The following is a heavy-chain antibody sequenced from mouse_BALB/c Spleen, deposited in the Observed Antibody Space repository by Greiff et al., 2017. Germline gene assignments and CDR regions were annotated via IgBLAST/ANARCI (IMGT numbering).Heavy chain of an antibody. CDR3: AGVRLRGYYAMDY. CDR2: IWSGGST. CDR1: GFSLTSYG. D-gene: IGHD1-2*01. J-gene: IGHJ4*01. Sequence: QVHVKQSGPGLVQPSQSLSITCTVSGFSLTSYGVHWVRQSPGKGLEWLGVIWSGGSTDYNAAFISRLSISKDNSKSQVFFKMNSLQADDTAIYYCAGVRLRGYYAMDYWGQGTSVTVSS. V-gene: IGHV2-4-1*01.